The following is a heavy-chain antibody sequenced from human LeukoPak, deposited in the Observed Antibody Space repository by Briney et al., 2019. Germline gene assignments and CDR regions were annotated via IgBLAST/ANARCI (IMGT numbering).Heavy chain of an antibody. CDR2: FDPEDGET. CDR3: ATVGDSGYDG. CDR1: GYTLTELS. D-gene: IGHD5-12*01. Sequence: ASVKVSCKVSGYTLTELSMHWVRQAPGKGLEWMGGFDPEDGETIYAQKFQGRVTMTEHTSTDTAYMELSSLRSEDTAVYYCATVGDSGYDGWGQGTLVTVSS. J-gene: IGHJ4*02. V-gene: IGHV1-24*01.